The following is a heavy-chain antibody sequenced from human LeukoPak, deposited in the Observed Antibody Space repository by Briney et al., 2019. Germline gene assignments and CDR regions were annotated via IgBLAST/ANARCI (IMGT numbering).Heavy chain of an antibody. V-gene: IGHV1-58*02. CDR1: GFTFTSSA. CDR2: IVVGSGNT. CDR3: AAAPYYDFWSGSEAFDI. D-gene: IGHD3-3*01. J-gene: IGHJ3*02. Sequence: ASVKVSCKASGFTFTSSAMQWVRQARGQRLEWIGWIVVGSGNTNYAQKFQERVIITRDMSTSTAYMELSSLRSEDTAVYYCAAAPYYDFWSGSEAFDIWGQGTMVTVSS.